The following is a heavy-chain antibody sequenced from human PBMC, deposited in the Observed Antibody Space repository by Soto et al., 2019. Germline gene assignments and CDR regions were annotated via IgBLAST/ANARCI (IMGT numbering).Heavy chain of an antibody. Sequence: ASVKVSCKASGYTFTSYDINWVRQATGQGLEWMGWTNPNSGNTGYAQKFQGRVTMTRNTSISTAYMELSSLRSEDTAVYYCARGRTVLRFLEWLDAGDYWGQGTLVTVSS. CDR2: TNPNSGNT. D-gene: IGHD3-3*01. V-gene: IGHV1-8*01. CDR1: GYTFTSYD. J-gene: IGHJ4*02. CDR3: ARGRTVLRFLEWLDAGDY.